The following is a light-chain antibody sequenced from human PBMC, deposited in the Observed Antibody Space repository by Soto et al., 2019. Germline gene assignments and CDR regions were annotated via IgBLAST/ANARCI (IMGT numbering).Light chain of an antibody. CDR1: QSVSSN. V-gene: IGKV3-15*01. CDR2: GAS. Sequence: EIVMTQSPATQSVSPGERATLSCRASQSVSSNLACYQQKPGQAPRLLIYGASTRATGIPARFSGSGSGTEFTPPISSLQSEDFAVYYGQQYNNWPPLTCGGGTKVEIK. J-gene: IGKJ4*01. CDR3: QQYNNWPPLT.